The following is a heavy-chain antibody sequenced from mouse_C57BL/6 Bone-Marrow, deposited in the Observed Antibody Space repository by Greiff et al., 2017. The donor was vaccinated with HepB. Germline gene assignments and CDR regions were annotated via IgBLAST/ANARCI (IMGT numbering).Heavy chain of an antibody. CDR1: GFSLTSYG. Sequence: QVQLKQSGPGLVQPSQSLSITCTVSGFSLTSYGVHWVRQSPGKGLEWLGVIWSGGSTDYNAAFVSRLSISKDNSKSQVFFKMNSLQADDTAIYYCARTQILSFITTVEGDYWGQGTSVTVSS. CDR3: ARTQILSFITTVEGDY. CDR2: IWSGGST. J-gene: IGHJ4*01. D-gene: IGHD1-1*01. V-gene: IGHV2-2*01.